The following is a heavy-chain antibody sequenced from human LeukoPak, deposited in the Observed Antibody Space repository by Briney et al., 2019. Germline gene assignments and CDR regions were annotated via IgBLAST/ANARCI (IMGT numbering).Heavy chain of an antibody. CDR3: AKEREMATRYYFDY. CDR2: ISYDGSNE. D-gene: IGHD5-24*01. J-gene: IGHJ4*02. V-gene: IGHV3-30*18. CDR1: GFTLGSYG. Sequence: QPGRSLRLSRAASGFTLGSYGMHWVRQAPGKGLEWVASISYDGSNEYYGDSVKGRFSVSRDNSKNTLYLHMNSLRAEDTAVYYCAKEREMATRYYFDYWGQGTLVTVSS.